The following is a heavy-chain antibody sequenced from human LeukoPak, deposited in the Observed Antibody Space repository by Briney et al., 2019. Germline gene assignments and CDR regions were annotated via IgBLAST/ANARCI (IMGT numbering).Heavy chain of an antibody. D-gene: IGHD3-22*01. J-gene: IGHJ5*02. V-gene: IGHV3-23*01. CDR2: ISGSGGST. CDR1: GFTFSSYA. Sequence: PGASLRLSCAASGFTFSSYAMSWVRQAPGKGLEWVSAISGSGGSTYYADSVKGRFTISRDNSKNTLYLQMNSLRAEDTAAYYCAKDPNYYDSSGYYHWGQGTLVTVSS. CDR3: AKDPNYYDSSGYYH.